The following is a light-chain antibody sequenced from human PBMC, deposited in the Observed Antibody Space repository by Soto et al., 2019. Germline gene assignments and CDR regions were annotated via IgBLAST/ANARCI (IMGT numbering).Light chain of an antibody. CDR3: SSFTSRFTFV. Sequence: QSVLTQPASVSGSPGQSIGISCTGTRSDVGAYNYVSWYQQHPGKAPKLMISEVTNRPSGVSDRFSGSKSGNTASLTISGLQAEDEADYYCSSFTSRFTFVFGTGTKVTVL. V-gene: IGLV2-14*01. J-gene: IGLJ1*01. CDR2: EVT. CDR1: RSDVGAYNY.